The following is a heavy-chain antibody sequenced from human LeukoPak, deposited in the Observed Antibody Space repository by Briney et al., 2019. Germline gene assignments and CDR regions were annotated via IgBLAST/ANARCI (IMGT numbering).Heavy chain of an antibody. CDR3: ARPVTTVGFDY. Sequence: ASVKVSCKASGYTFTSYGISWVRQAPGRGLEWMGWISGYNGHTNYAQKLQGRVTMTTDTSTSTAYMELRSLRSDDTAVYYCARPVTTVGFDYWGQGTLVTVSS. CDR1: GYTFTSYG. CDR2: ISGYNGHT. V-gene: IGHV1-18*01. J-gene: IGHJ4*02. D-gene: IGHD4-23*01.